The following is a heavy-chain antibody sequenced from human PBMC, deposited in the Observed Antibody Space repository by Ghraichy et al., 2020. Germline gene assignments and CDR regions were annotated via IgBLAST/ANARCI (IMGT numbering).Heavy chain of an antibody. CDR1: GFTFDDYT. V-gene: IGHV3-43*01. CDR3: SKSTPSTVTTSDF. J-gene: IGHJ4*02. CDR2: ISRDGGST. D-gene: IGHD4-17*01. Sequence: GSLNISCAASGFTFDDYTMHWVRQAPGKGLEWLSLISRDGGSTYYADSVRGRFTISRDNIKNSLYLQMDSLRSEDTALYYCSKSTPSTVTTSDFWGRGTRVTVSS.